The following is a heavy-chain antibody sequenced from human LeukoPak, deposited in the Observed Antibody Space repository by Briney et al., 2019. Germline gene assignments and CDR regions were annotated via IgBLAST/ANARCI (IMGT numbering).Heavy chain of an antibody. V-gene: IGHV1-8*02. CDR1: GYTFTGYY. Sequence: ASVKVSCKASGYTFTGYYMHWVRQATGQGLEWMGWMNPNSGDTGYAQKFQGRVTMTRNTSISTAYMELSSLRSEDTAVYYCARTTDDYWGQGTLVTVSS. CDR2: MNPNSGDT. J-gene: IGHJ4*02. CDR3: ARTTDDY. D-gene: IGHD1-14*01.